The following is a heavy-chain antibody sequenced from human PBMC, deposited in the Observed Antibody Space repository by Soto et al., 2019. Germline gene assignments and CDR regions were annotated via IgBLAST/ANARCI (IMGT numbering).Heavy chain of an antibody. CDR2: IYYSGGT. D-gene: IGHD6-19*01. CDR3: ARDDGALAVHH. V-gene: IGHV4-31*03. Sequence: QVQLQESGPGLVKPSQTLSLTCSVSGGSINSYGSGGHYWSWIRQHPGKGLEWIGYIYYSGGTYYNPSLRSRVTISADTSKNQFSLKLSSVSAADTDVYYCARDDGALAVHHWGQGTLVTVSS. CDR1: GGSINSYGSGGHY. J-gene: IGHJ5*02.